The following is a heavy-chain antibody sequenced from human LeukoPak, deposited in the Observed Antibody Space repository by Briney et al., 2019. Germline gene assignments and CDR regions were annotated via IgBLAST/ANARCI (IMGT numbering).Heavy chain of an antibody. Sequence: GGSLRLSCAASGFTFSSYALNWVRQAPGKGLEWVATVSGSGDRMYHADSVKGRFTISRDNSKNTIYLQMNNLRAEDTALYYCAKAAAAPGFDFWGQGTLVTVSS. V-gene: IGHV3-23*01. CDR1: GFTFSSYA. CDR2: VSGSGDRM. J-gene: IGHJ4*02. D-gene: IGHD6-13*01. CDR3: AKAAAAPGFDF.